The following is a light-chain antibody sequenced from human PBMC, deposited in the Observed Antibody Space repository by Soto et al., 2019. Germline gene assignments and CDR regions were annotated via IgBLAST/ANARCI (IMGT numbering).Light chain of an antibody. CDR3: AAWGDSLSGAV. CDR1: GSNIGSHT. V-gene: IGLV1-44*01. J-gene: IGLJ7*01. CDR2: SND. Sequence: QSVLTQPPSASGTPGQRVTISCSGSGSNIGSHTVSWYQQLPGTAPNLLIYSNDQRPSGVPDRFSGSKSGTSASLAISGLQSEDEADYYCAAWGDSLSGAVFGGGTQLTVL.